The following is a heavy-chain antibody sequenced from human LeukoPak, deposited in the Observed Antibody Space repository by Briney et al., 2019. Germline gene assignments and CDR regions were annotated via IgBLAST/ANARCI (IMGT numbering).Heavy chain of an antibody. D-gene: IGHD5-12*01. Sequence: GGSLRLSCAASGFTFSSYAMHWVRQAPGKGLEWVAVISYDGSNKYYADSVKGRFTISRDNSKDTLYLQMNSLRAEDTAVYYCAKGYSGYDWSLVDYWGQGTLVTVSS. V-gene: IGHV3-30-3*01. CDR1: GFTFSSYA. CDR3: AKGYSGYDWSLVDY. CDR2: ISYDGSNK. J-gene: IGHJ4*02.